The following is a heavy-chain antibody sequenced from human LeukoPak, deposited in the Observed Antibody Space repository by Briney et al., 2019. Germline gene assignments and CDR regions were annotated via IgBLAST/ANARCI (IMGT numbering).Heavy chain of an antibody. J-gene: IGHJ4*02. D-gene: IGHD1-26*01. Sequence: PSETLSLTCTVSGDSISSGSYYWSWIRQPAGKGLEWIGRIYTSGSTNYNPSLKSRVTISVDTSKNQFSLKLSSVTAADTAVYYCARGKVGATPPEPFDYWGQGTLVTVSS. CDR1: GDSISSGSYY. CDR3: ARGKVGATPPEPFDY. V-gene: IGHV4-61*02. CDR2: IYTSGST.